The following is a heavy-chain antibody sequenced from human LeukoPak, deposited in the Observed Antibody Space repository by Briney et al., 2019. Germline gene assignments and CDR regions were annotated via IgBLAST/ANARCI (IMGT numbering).Heavy chain of an antibody. CDR3: AKARGLIGGAFDM. J-gene: IGHJ3*02. V-gene: IGHV3-43*01. CDR2: IDWDGGNT. CDR1: GFTFDDYT. D-gene: IGHD3-22*01. Sequence: GGSLRLSCVASGFTFDDYTMPWVRQAPGKGLDWVSFIDWDGGNTYYTDSVKGRFTISRDNSKNSLFLQMNSLRTEDTALYYCAKARGLIGGAFDMWGQGTMVTVSS.